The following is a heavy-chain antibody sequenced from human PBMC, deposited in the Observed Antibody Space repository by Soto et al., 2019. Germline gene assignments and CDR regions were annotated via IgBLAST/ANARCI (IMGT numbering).Heavy chain of an antibody. CDR3: ARDQAVAGPNYYYYGMDV. CDR2: INPNSGGT. D-gene: IGHD6-19*01. Sequence: QVQLVQSGAEVKKPGASVKVSCKASGYTFTGYYMHWVRQAPGQGLEWMGWINPNSGGTNYAQKFQGWVTMTRDTSISTAYMELSRLRSDDTAVYYCARDQAVAGPNYYYYGMDVWGQGTTVTASS. V-gene: IGHV1-2*04. CDR1: GYTFTGYY. J-gene: IGHJ6*02.